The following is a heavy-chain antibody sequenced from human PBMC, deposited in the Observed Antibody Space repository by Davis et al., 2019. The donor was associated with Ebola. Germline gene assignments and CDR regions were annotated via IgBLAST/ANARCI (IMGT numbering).Heavy chain of an antibody. CDR1: GYTFTSYT. Sequence: ASVKVSCKASGYTFTSYTVSWVRQAPGQGLEWMGWIGPYKENTFYAQKVQGSVTMTTDTSTSTAYMELRSLRSDDTAVYYCARTPGQKYLQSFDYWAQGTLVTVSS. J-gene: IGHJ4*02. CDR3: ARTPGQKYLQSFDY. V-gene: IGHV1-18*04. CDR2: IGPYKENT. D-gene: IGHD4-11*01.